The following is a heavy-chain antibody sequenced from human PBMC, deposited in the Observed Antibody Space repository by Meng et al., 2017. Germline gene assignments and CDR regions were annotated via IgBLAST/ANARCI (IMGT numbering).Heavy chain of an antibody. Sequence: QVPPKQWGAGLLRPSETLSLTFGVYGGSFNGYYWTWIRQPPGKGLEWVGDINHSGSTNYYPSLKSRVTISLDTSKNQFSLKLRAVTAADTAVYFCARGFYSSGWNTFDYWGQGTLVTVSS. CDR2: INHSGST. V-gene: IGHV4-34*01. CDR1: GGSFNGYY. J-gene: IGHJ4*02. D-gene: IGHD6-19*01. CDR3: ARGFYSSGWNTFDY.